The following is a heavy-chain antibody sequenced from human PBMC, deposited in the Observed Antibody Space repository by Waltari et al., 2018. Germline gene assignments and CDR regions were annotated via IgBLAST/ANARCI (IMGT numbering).Heavy chain of an antibody. Sequence: QLQLQESGPGLVKPSETLSLTCSVSGGSISRSRYYWSWIRQHPGRGLEWIGSIYYTGTTYYNPSLKSRLTISVDTSKNQFSLKLTSVTAADTAVYYCAKRIQQNGLDLWGQGTTVIVS. D-gene: IGHD1-1*01. CDR1: GGSISRSRYY. CDR3: AKRIQQNGLDL. CDR2: IYYTGTT. J-gene: IGHJ6*02. V-gene: IGHV4-39*01.